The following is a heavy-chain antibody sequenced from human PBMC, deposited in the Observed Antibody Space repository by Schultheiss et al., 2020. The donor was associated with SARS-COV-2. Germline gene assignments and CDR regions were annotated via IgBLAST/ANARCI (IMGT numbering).Heavy chain of an antibody. CDR1: GFTFSSYE. D-gene: IGHD3-10*01. J-gene: IGHJ6*02. CDR2: ISSSGSTI. V-gene: IGHV3-48*03. CDR3: ARVRLLWFGELFPPYGMDV. Sequence: GESLKISCAASGFTFSSYEMNWVRQAPGKGLEWVSYISSSGSTIYYADSVKGRFTISRDNAKNSLYLQMNSLRAEDTAMYYCARVRLLWFGELFPPYGMDVWGQGTTVTVSS.